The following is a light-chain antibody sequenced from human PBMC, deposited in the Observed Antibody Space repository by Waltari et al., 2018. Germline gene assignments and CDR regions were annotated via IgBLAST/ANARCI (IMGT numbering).Light chain of an antibody. CDR1: NSPTGAYTY. Sequence: QPALTQPASLSGSPGQSIYISCTGTNSPTGAYTYVPWYQQHPGEPPKLLIYDGTNRPSGLSDRFSGSTSGNTASLTISGLQAEDEAVYYCSSYASRSTPVFGSGTKVTV. V-gene: IGLV2-14*03. CDR2: DGT. CDR3: SSYASRSTPV. J-gene: IGLJ1*01.